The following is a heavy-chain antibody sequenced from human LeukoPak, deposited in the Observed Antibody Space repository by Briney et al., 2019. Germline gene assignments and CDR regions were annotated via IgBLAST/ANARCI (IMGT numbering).Heavy chain of an antibody. CDR2: IYYSGST. Sequence: SETLSLTCTVSGGSISSSSYYWGWIRQPPGKGLEWIGSIYYSGSTYYNPSLKSRVTISVDTSKNQFSLKLSSVTAADTAVYYCHGYSGYGQYYFDYWGQGTLVTVSS. V-gene: IGHV4-39*07. J-gene: IGHJ4*02. CDR1: GGSISSSSYY. D-gene: IGHD5-12*01. CDR3: HGYSGYGQYYFDY.